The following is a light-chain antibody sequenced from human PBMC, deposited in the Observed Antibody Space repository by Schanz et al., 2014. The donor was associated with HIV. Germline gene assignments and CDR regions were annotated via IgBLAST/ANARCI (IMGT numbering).Light chain of an antibody. CDR3: QQYHHWPPWP. Sequence: EIVLTQSPGTLSLSPGEGAILSCRASQTIGNNYVAWYQQKPGQAPRLLMSDASTRATGIPARFSGSGSGTEFPLTLSSLQSEDSAIYYCQQYHHWPPWPFGQGTKVEVK. J-gene: IGKJ1*01. V-gene: IGKV3-15*01. CDR1: QTIGNN. CDR2: DAS.